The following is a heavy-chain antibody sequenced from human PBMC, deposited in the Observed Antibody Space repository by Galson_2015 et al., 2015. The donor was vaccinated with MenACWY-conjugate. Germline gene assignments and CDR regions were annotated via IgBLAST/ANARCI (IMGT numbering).Heavy chain of an antibody. CDR3: AKDRDTGNYFDY. Sequence: SLRLSCAASGFTFSSYAMNWVRQAPGKGLEWVSAISASGGSTYYADSVKGRFTISRDSSKNTLYLQMNSLRAEDTAVYYCAKDRDTGNYFDYWGQGTLVTVSS. CDR2: ISASGGST. CDR1: GFTFSSYA. D-gene: IGHD1-26*01. V-gene: IGHV3-23*01. J-gene: IGHJ4*02.